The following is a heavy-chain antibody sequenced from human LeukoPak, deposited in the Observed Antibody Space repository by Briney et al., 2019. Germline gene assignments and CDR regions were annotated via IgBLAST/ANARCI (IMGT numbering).Heavy chain of an antibody. Sequence: PGGSLRLSCAASGFTFSDSYMSWVRQAPGKGLEWVSSIRSSSSYIYYADSVKGRFTISRDNAKNSLYLQMNSLRAEDTAVYYCAKPQTGTKSYYYYYMDVWGKGTTVTVSS. D-gene: IGHD1-7*01. CDR1: GFTFSDSY. CDR3: AKPQTGTKSYYYYYMDV. CDR2: IRSSSSYI. J-gene: IGHJ6*03. V-gene: IGHV3-21*04.